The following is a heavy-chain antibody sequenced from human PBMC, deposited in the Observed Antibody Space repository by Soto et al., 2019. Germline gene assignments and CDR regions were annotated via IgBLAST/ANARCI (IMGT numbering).Heavy chain of an antibody. J-gene: IGHJ4*02. CDR3: ARRNDFWSGYYNDYFDY. D-gene: IGHD3-3*01. CDR2: IYYSGST. Sequence: TSETLSLTCTVSGGSISSGGYYWSWIRQHPGKGLEWIGYIYYSGSTYYNPSLKSRVTISVDTSKNQFSLKLSSVTAADTAVYYCARRNDFWSGYYNDYFDYWGQGTLVTVSS. CDR1: GGSISSGGYY. V-gene: IGHV4-31*03.